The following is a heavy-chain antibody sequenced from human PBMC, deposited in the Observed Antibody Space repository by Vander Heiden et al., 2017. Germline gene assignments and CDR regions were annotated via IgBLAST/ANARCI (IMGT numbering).Heavy chain of an antibody. J-gene: IGHJ6*02. Sequence: EVQLVQAGTEVKKPGESLRMSCMATGYSFTSLWIGWVRQTAGKGLEWVGSIDPGDSYTNYSPSFEGHVTISTDNSINTAYLQWSSLRASDTAMYYCARLDPHSKSYTFYGMEVWGQGTTVTVSS. CDR1: GYSFTSLW. CDR2: IDPGDSYT. CDR3: ARLDPHSKSYTFYGMEV. D-gene: IGHD3-16*01. V-gene: IGHV5-10-1*03.